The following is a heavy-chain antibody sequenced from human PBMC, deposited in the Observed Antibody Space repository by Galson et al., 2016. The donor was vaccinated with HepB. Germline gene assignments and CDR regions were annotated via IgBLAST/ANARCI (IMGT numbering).Heavy chain of an antibody. V-gene: IGHV3-49*03. J-gene: IGHJ3*02. CDR1: GFTFGDYV. Sequence: SLRLSCASSGFTFGDYVMNWFRQAPGKGLDWVGFVGSKVLGGSTEYAASVRGRFTISRDDSNSIAYLQMNSLKTEDTAVYYCTRDKENRAFDIWGQGTMVTVSS. CDR2: VGSKVLGGST. D-gene: IGHD1-14*01. CDR3: TRDKENRAFDI.